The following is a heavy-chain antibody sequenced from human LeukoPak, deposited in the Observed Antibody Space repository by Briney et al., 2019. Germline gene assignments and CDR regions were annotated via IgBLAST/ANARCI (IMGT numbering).Heavy chain of an antibody. D-gene: IGHD3-10*01. J-gene: IGHJ6*02. CDR2: INHSGTT. CDR1: GGSFSGYY. V-gene: IGHV4-34*01. CDR3: ARRRGQGSGSYFHYYYYGMDV. Sequence: SETLSLTCAVYGGSFSGYYWNWIRQPPGEGLEWIGEINHSGTTNYNPSLKSRVTISIDTSKNQFSLKLSSVTAADTAVYSCARRRGQGSGSYFHYYYYGMDVWGQGTTVTVSS.